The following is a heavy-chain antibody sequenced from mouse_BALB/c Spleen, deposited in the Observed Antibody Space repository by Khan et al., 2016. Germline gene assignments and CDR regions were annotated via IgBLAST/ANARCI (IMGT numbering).Heavy chain of an antibody. CDR2: IHTSTGEP. CDR1: GYTFTNYG. CDR3: ARTARATFAY. Sequence: QVQLKQSGPELKKPGETVKISCKASGYTFTNYGMNWVKQAPGKGLKWMGWIHTSTGEPTYAEEFKGRVAFSLETSASTAYWQINNLKGEDTATYFCARTARATFAYWGQGTLVTVSA. V-gene: IGHV9-3*02. J-gene: IGHJ3*01. D-gene: IGHD3-1*01.